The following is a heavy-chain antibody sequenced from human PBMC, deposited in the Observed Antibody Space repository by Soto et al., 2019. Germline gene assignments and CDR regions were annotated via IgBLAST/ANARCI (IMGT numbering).Heavy chain of an antibody. CDR1: GVSISSSY. D-gene: IGHD6-13*01. V-gene: IGHV4-59*01. CDR2: IYYSGST. CDR3: ASSNIAAAGFYYYGMDV. J-gene: IGHJ6*02. Sequence: SDTLPLTCTVSGVSISSSYWSCIRNPPGKGLEWIGYIYYSGSTNYNPSLKSRVTISVDTSKNQFSLKLSSVTAADTAVYYCASSNIAAAGFYYYGMDVWGRGTTVT.